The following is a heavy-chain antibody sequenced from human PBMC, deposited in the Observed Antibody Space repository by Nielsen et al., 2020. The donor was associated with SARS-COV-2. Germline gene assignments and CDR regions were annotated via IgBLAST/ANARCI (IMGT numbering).Heavy chain of an antibody. CDR1: GFTFSSYW. V-gene: IGHV3-7*03. D-gene: IGHD3-3*01. J-gene: IGHJ3*02. CDR2: IKQDGSEK. CDR3: ARDGTQGDFWSGYYDALDI. Sequence: GGSLRLSCVGSGFTFSSYWMSWVRQAPGKGLEWVANIKQDGSEKHYVDSVKGRLTISRDNAKNSLYLQMNSLRVEDTAVYYCARDGTQGDFWSGYYDALDIWGQGTMVTVSS.